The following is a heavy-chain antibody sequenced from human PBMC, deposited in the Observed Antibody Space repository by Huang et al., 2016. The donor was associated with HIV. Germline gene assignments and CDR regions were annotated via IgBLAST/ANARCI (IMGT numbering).Heavy chain of an antibody. CDR2: INANTGDP. CDR1: GYTFSNYA. Sequence: QVQLVQSGSEVKKPGASVKVSCKASGYTFSNYALNWVRQAPGHGLEWLGWINANTGDPTYALAFTGRFVFSLDTSVSTAYLQINGLKAEDTAVYYCVRPAAPTRYYYYEYMDVWGQGTTVTVS. V-gene: IGHV7-4-1*02. D-gene: IGHD6-13*01. J-gene: IGHJ6*03. CDR3: VRPAAPTRYYYYEYMDV.